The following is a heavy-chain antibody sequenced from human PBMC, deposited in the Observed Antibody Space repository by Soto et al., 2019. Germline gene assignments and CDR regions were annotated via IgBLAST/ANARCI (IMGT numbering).Heavy chain of an antibody. CDR2: ISAYNGNT. CDR1: GYTFTSYG. CDR3: TRGAYCGGDCYPYYFDY. J-gene: IGHJ4*02. V-gene: IGHV1-18*01. D-gene: IGHD2-21*02. Sequence: QVQLVQSGAEVKKPGASVKVSCKASGYTFTSYGISWVRQAPGQGLEWMGWISAYNGNTNYAQKLQGRVTMTTDTSXSXXYMELRSLRSDDTAVYYCTRGAYCGGDCYPYYFDYWGQGTLVTVSS.